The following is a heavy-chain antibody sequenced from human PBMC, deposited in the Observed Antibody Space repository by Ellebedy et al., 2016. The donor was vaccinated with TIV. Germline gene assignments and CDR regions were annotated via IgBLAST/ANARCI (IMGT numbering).Heavy chain of an antibody. CDR2: IGGSAYTT. V-gene: IGHV3-23*01. Sequence: GESLKISCTASGFNFGGHAMKWVRQAPGKGLEWVSSIGGSAYTTHYADSVKGRFTISRDNSKNTLYLQMNSLRADDTAVYYCAADRYCSGGNCYWVDYWGQGTLVTVSS. CDR1: GFNFGGHA. CDR3: AADRYCSGGNCYWVDY. J-gene: IGHJ4*02. D-gene: IGHD2-15*01.